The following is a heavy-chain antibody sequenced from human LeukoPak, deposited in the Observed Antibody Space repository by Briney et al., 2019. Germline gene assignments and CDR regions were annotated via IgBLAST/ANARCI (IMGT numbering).Heavy chain of an antibody. CDR1: GFTFSSYN. CDR2: ITSSSIHI. V-gene: IGHV3-21*01. CDR3: ARDRGEYYYAFDI. D-gene: IGHD3-10*01. J-gene: IGHJ3*02. Sequence: PGGSLRLSCAASGFTFSSYNMNWVRQAPGKGLEWVSSITSSSIHIFYADSVRGRFTISRDNAKNSLYLQMNSLRAEDTAVYYCARDRGEYYYAFDIWGQGTMVTVSS.